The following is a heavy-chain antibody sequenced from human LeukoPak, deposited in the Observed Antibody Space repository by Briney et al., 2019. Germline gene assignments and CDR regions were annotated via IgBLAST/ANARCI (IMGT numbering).Heavy chain of an antibody. CDR2: INPNSGGT. J-gene: IGHJ3*02. CDR3: ARGRFIVGATLDAFDI. V-gene: IGHV1-2*02. D-gene: IGHD1-26*01. CDR1: GYTFTGYY. Sequence: GASVTVSCTASGYTFTGYYMHWVRQAPGQGLEWMGWINPNSGGTNYAQKFQGRVTMTRDTSISTAYVGLSRLRSDDTAVYYCARGRFIVGATLDAFDIWGQGTMVTVSS.